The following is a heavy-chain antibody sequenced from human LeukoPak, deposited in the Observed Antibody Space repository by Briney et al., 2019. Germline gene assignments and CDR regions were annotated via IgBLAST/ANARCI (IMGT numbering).Heavy chain of an antibody. V-gene: IGHV1-8*01. CDR2: MNPNSGNT. D-gene: IGHD3-16*02. CDR1: GYTFTSYD. CDR3: ARALRSGPGATKIQSYYFDY. J-gene: IGHJ4*02. Sequence: GASVKVSCKASGYTFTSYDINWVRQATGQGLEWMGWMNPNSGNTGYAQKFQGRVTMTRNTSISTAYMELSSLRSEDTAVYYCARALRSGPGATKIQSYYFDYWGQGTLVTVSS.